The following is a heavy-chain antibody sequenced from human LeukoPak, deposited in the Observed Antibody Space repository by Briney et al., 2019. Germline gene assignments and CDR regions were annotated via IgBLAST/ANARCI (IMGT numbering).Heavy chain of an antibody. Sequence: SVKVSCKASGGTFSSYAIIWVRQAPGQGLEWMGRLIPILGIANYAQKFQGRVTITADKSTSTAYMELSSLRSEDTAVYYCARGDYDSSGYYYPFDYWGQGTLVTVSS. CDR3: ARGDYDSSGYYYPFDY. V-gene: IGHV1-69*04. D-gene: IGHD3-22*01. CDR2: LIPILGIA. CDR1: GGTFSSYA. J-gene: IGHJ4*02.